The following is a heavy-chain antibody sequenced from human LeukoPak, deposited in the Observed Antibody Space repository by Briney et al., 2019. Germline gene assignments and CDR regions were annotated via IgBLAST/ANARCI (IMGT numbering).Heavy chain of an antibody. J-gene: IGHJ5*02. CDR2: ISAYNGYT. CDR3: ARALASHVYNISWFDP. Sequence: ASVKVSCKASGYTFTSYAVSWVRQAPGQGLEWMGWISAYNGYTNYAQNLQGRVTMTTDTSTSTAYMELTSLRSDDTAVYYCARALASHVYNISWFDPWGQGTLVTVSS. CDR1: GYTFTSYA. V-gene: IGHV1-18*01. D-gene: IGHD5-24*01.